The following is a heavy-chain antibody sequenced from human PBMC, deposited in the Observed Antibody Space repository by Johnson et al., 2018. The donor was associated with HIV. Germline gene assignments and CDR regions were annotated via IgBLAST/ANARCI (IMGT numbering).Heavy chain of an antibody. CDR2: VYRGGST. CDR1: GFTVSSNY. V-gene: IGHV3-66*03. J-gene: IGHJ3*02. Sequence: EQLVESGRGLIQPGGSLRLSCAASGFTVSSNYMSWVRQAPGKGLEWVSVVYRGGSTYYADSVKGRFTVSRDNSKNTLYLQMNSLRVEDTAIYYCARGGTESVGYHPAAHFLSAFDIWGQGTMVTVSS. D-gene: IGHD1-7*01. CDR3: ARGGTESVGYHPAAHFLSAFDI.